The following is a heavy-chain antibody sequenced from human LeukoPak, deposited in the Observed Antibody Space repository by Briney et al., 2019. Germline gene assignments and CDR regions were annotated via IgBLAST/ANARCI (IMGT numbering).Heavy chain of an antibody. J-gene: IGHJ5*02. CDR1: GFTFSSYG. V-gene: IGHV3-33*01. Sequence: GGSLRLSCAASGFTFSSYGMHWVRQAPGKGLEWVAVIWYDGSNKYYADSVKGRFTISRDNSKNTLYLQVNSLRAEDTAVYYCARATLGYCSTTSCQGYNWFDPWGQGTLVTVSS. CDR2: IWYDGSNK. CDR3: ARATLGYCSTTSCQGYNWFDP. D-gene: IGHD2-2*01.